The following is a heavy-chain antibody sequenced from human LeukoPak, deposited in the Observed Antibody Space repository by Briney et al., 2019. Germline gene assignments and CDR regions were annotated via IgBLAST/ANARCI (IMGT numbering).Heavy chain of an antibody. Sequence: GGSLRLSCAASGFTFSRYDMHWVRQSTGNGLEWVSAIGTAGDTFYLGSVKGRFTISRENAKNSLYLQMNSLRVGDTAVYYCARSVPGGSGWMGSIEYWGQGTLVTVPS. D-gene: IGHD6-19*01. CDR3: ARSVPGGSGWMGSIEY. V-gene: IGHV3-13*01. CDR1: GFTFSRYD. CDR2: IGTAGDT. J-gene: IGHJ4*02.